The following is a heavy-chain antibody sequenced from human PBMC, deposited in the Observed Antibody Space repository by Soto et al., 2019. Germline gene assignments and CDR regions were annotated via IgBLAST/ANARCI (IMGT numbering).Heavy chain of an antibody. J-gene: IGHJ6*03. V-gene: IGHV3-7*01. CDR2: IGLDGSEK. CDR1: GFTFSSYW. D-gene: IGHD3-10*01. Sequence: EGQLVESGGGLVQPADSLRLSCAASGFTFSSYWMTWVRQAPGKGLEWVANIGLDGSEKHFVDSVKGRFTISRDNAKNSLYLQMDFLRAEDTAIYYCARGGSDMDVWGKGTTVTVSS. CDR3: ARGGSDMDV.